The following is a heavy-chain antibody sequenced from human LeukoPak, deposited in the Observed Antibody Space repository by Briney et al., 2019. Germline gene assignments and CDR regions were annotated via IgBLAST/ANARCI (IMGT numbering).Heavy chain of an antibody. D-gene: IGHD5-24*01. CDR3: ARSMVTIPIPGGY. Sequence: GGSLRLSCAVSGFTFSGYWMNWVRQAPGKGLVWVSRINSDGNDATYADSVKGRFSISRDNAKNTLYLQMNSLRAEDTAVYYCARSMVTIPIPGGYWGQGTLVTVSS. CDR2: INSDGNDA. V-gene: IGHV3-74*01. J-gene: IGHJ4*02. CDR1: GFTFSGYW.